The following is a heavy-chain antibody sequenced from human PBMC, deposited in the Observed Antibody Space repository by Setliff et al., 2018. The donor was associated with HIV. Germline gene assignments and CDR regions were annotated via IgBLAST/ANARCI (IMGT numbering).Heavy chain of an antibody. Sequence: PSETLSLTCTVSGGSISSHYWNWIRQPPGKGLEWIGYIYNSGTTNYNPSLKSRVTISLDTSENQFSLKLSSVTAADTAVYYCARDRFGVPANDWGQGILVTVSS. V-gene: IGHV4-59*11. CDR1: GGSISSHY. CDR2: IYNSGTT. CDR3: ARDRFGVPAND. D-gene: IGHD3-3*01. J-gene: IGHJ4*02.